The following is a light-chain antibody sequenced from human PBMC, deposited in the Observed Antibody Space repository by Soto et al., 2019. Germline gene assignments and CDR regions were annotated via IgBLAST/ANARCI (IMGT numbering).Light chain of an antibody. CDR1: QIVGTSN. V-gene: IGKV3-20*01. CDR3: QQYGGSPLT. CDR2: ETS. J-gene: IGKJ4*01. Sequence: EIVLTQSPSTLSLSPGERATLSCRASQIVGTSNLAWYQRKPGQAPRLLIYETSSRATGVPDTFSGSGSGTDFTLTISRLEPEDFAVYYCQQYGGSPLTFGGVTKVEIK.